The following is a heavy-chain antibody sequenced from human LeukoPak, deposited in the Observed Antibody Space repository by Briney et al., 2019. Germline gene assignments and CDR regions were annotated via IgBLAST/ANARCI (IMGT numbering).Heavy chain of an antibody. Sequence: ASVKVSCKASGYTFTSYYIHWVRQAPGQGLEWVGIINPTGGSTSYGQKFQGRVTMTRDTSTSTVYMELSSLGSEDTAVYYCARGEPNYCSSTSCYYFDYWGQGTLVTVSS. V-gene: IGHV1-46*01. CDR1: GYTFTSYY. CDR3: ARGEPNYCSSTSCYYFDY. D-gene: IGHD2-2*01. CDR2: INPTGGST. J-gene: IGHJ4*02.